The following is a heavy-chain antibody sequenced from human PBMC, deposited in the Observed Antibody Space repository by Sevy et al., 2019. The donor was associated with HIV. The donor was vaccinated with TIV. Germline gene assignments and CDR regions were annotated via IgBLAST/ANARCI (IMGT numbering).Heavy chain of an antibody. V-gene: IGHV3-33*08. CDR3: ARGGGYCGGDCYSIDY. J-gene: IGHJ4*02. Sequence: GGSLRLSCAASGFTFSSYVMHWVRQAPGKGLEWVALIWYDGTIKYYADSVKGRFTISRYNSKDTLFLQMNSLTPEDTAVYYCARGGGYCGGDCYSIDYWGQGALVTVSS. CDR1: GFTFSSYV. D-gene: IGHD2-21*02. CDR2: IWYDGTIK.